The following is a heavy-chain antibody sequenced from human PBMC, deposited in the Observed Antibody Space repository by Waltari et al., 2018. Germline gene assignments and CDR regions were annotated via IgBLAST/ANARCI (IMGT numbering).Heavy chain of an antibody. CDR1: GYSISSGYY. V-gene: IGHV4-38-2*01. CDR3: ARLRVAGSHYFDY. J-gene: IGHJ4*02. CDR2: IYHSGST. D-gene: IGHD6-19*01. Sequence: QVQLQESGPGLVKPSETLSLTCAVSGYSISSGYYWGWIRQPPGKGLEWIGSIYHSGSTYYNPSLNSRVTISVDTSKNQFSLKLSSVTAADTAVYYCARLRVAGSHYFDYWGQGTLVAVSS.